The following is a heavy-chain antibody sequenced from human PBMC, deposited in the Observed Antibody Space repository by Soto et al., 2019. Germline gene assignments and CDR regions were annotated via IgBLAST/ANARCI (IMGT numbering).Heavy chain of an antibody. J-gene: IGHJ4*02. CDR2: MRGSGDNT. D-gene: IGHD2-21*02. CDR1: GFTFSTYA. V-gene: IGHV3-23*01. Sequence: EVQLLESGGGLVQPGGSLRLSCAASGFTFSTYAMTWVRQAPGKGLEWVSVMRGSGDNTYYADSVRGRFTISRDNAQSALYLQMNSLRAEDTAVYYCAKDLRGGLHAYFAYWGQGTLVTVSS. CDR3: AKDLRGGLHAYFAY.